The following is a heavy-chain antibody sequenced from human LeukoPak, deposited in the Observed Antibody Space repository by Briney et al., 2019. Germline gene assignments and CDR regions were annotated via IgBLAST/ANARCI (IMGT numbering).Heavy chain of an antibody. D-gene: IGHD5-18*01. J-gene: IGHJ4*02. CDR3: ARAAAMVSAGYFDY. CDR1: GYTFTNYG. V-gene: IGHV1-18*01. CDR2: ISPYNGNT. Sequence: ASVKVSCKASGYTFTNYGITWVRQAPGQGLEWMGWISPYNGNTNYAQKLQGRVTMTTDTSTSTAYMELRSLRSDDTAVYYCARAAAMVSAGYFDYWGQGTLVTVSS.